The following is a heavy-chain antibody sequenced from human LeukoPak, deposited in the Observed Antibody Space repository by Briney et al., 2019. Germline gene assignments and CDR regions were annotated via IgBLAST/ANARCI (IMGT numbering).Heavy chain of an antibody. Sequence: SVKVSCKASGFTFTSSAVQWVRQARGQRLEWIGWIVVGSGNTNYAQKFQERVTITRGMSTSTAYMELSSLRSEDTAVYYCAAGVWDYYDSSGLDFDYWGQGTLVTVSS. CDR2: IVVGSGNT. D-gene: IGHD3-22*01. J-gene: IGHJ4*02. V-gene: IGHV1-58*01. CDR3: AAGVWDYYDSSGLDFDY. CDR1: GFTFTSSA.